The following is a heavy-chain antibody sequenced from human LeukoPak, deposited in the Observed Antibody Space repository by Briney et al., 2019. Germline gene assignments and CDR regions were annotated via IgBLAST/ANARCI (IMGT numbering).Heavy chain of an antibody. CDR3: ASAVPAAMGY. V-gene: IGHV1-69*13. J-gene: IGHJ4*02. D-gene: IGHD2-2*01. CDR1: GYTFTGYY. CDR2: IIPIFGTA. Sequence: SVKVSCKASGYTFTGYYMHWVRQAPGQGLEWMGGIIPIFGTANYAQKFQGRVTITADESTSTAYMELSSLRSEDTAVYYCASAVPAAMGYWGQGTLVTVSS.